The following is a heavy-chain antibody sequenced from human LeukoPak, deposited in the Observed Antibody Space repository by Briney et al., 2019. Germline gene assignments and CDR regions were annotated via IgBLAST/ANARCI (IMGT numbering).Heavy chain of an antibody. D-gene: IGHD2-8*01. CDR2: INPNSGGT. CDR3: AREGDIVLMSAFDI. V-gene: IGHV1-2*02. J-gene: IGHJ3*02. CDR1: GYTFTGYY. Sequence: PGASVKVSCKASGYTFTGYYMHWVRQAPGQGLEWMGWINPNSGGTNYAQKFQGRVTMTRDTSISTAYMELSRLRPDDTAVYYCAREGDIVLMSAFDIWGQGTMVTVSS.